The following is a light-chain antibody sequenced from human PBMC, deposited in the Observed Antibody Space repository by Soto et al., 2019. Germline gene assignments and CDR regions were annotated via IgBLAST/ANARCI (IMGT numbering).Light chain of an antibody. J-gene: IGLJ1*01. CDR1: RNVVGGYNS. Sequence: VLNQTASVFWSPGQAVTNSCTGNRNVVGGYNSVSWYQHHPGKAHKLILYDVGDRPSGVSYRFSGSKSGNTASLTISGLQAADEADYYCSSYTSSSTNVFGTGTKVTVL. CDR2: DVG. V-gene: IGLV2-14*03. CDR3: SSYTSSSTNV.